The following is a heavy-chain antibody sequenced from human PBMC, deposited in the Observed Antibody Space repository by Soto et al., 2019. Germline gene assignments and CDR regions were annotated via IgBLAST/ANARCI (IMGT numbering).Heavy chain of an antibody. Sequence: SVKVSCKASGGTFSSYAISWVRQAPGQGLEWMGGIIPIFGTANYAQKFQGRVTITADESTSTAYMELSSLRSEDTAVYYCARDVGQEHGRDYYYYYGMDVWGQGTTVTVS. CDR3: ARDVGQEHGRDYYYYYGMDV. V-gene: IGHV1-69*13. J-gene: IGHJ6*02. CDR1: GGTFSSYA. CDR2: IIPIFGTA. D-gene: IGHD1-26*01.